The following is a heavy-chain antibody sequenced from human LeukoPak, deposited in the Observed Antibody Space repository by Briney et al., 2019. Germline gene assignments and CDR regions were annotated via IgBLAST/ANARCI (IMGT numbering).Heavy chain of an antibody. CDR2: MNPNSGNT. J-gene: IGHJ6*03. Sequence: ASVKVSCKASGYTFTSYDINWVRQATGQGLEWMGWMNPNSGNTGYAQKFQGRVTMTRNTSISTAYMELSSLRSEDTAVYYCARGWSGYARYPCYYYYMDVWGKGTTVTIS. CDR1: GYTFTSYD. CDR3: ARGWSGYARYPCYYYYMDV. V-gene: IGHV1-8*01. D-gene: IGHD5-12*01.